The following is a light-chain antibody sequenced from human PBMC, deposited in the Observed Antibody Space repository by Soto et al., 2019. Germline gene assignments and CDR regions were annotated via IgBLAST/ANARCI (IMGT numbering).Light chain of an antibody. J-gene: IGKJ1*01. Sequence: EIVLTQSPATLSFSRVERATLSCSASQSVSSYLAWYQQKPGQAPRLLIYDASNRATGIPARFSGSGSGTDFTLTISSLEPEDFAVYYCQQRSNWPPWTFGQGTKVDI. CDR3: QQRSNWPPWT. V-gene: IGKV3-11*01. CDR1: QSVSSY. CDR2: DAS.